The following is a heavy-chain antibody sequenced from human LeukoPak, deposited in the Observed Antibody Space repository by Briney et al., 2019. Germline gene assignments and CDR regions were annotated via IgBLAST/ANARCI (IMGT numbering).Heavy chain of an antibody. CDR1: GFTFSTYG. CDR3: AKGLAAGSQYFDY. V-gene: IGHV3-23*01. J-gene: IGHJ4*02. D-gene: IGHD6-25*01. CDR2: VGSDGINT. Sequence: PEGSLRLSCAASGFTFSTYGMSWVRQAPGKGLEWVSAVGSDGINTAYADSVKGRFTISRDNSKNTLYLQLNSLRAEDTAVYYCAKGLAAGSQYFDYWGQGTLATVSS.